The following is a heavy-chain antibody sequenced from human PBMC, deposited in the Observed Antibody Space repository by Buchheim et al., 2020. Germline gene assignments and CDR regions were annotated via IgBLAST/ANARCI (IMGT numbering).Heavy chain of an antibody. CDR1: GFTFSSYA. Sequence: EVQLLESGGGLVQPGGSLRLSCAASGFTFSSYAMSWVRQAPGKGLEWVSAISGSGGSTYYADSVKGRFTISRDNSKNTLYLQMNSLRAEDTAVYYCAKTIHPWYCFMTTVVTFDYWGQGTL. J-gene: IGHJ4*02. CDR2: ISGSGGST. V-gene: IGHV3-23*01. D-gene: IGHD4-23*01. CDR3: AKTIHPWYCFMTTVVTFDY.